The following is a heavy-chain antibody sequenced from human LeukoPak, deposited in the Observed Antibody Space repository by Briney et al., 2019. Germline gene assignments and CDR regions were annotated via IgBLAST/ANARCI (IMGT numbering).Heavy chain of an antibody. CDR1: GFTFSAHY. CDR2: ISGTSTYT. Sequence: GGSLRLSCAASGFTFSAHYMSWIRQAPGKGLEWISYISGTSTYTDYADSVKGRFTVSRDNAMNSVYLQMNSLRDEDTAVYYCARDSSIQSLDPWGQGTLVTVPS. V-gene: IGHV3-11*06. D-gene: IGHD2-2*01. CDR3: ARDSSIQSLDP. J-gene: IGHJ5*02.